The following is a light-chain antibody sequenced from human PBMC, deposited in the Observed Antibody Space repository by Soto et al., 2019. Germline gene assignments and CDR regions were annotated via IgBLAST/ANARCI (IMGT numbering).Light chain of an antibody. J-gene: IGKJ1*01. Sequence: EILLPPSPGTRCLSPGERPTLSCRASQSVSSSDLAWYQQKPGQAPRLLIYGASSRATGIPDRFSGSGSGRDFTLTISRLEPEDFAVYFCQQFGNSPWTFGQGTKVDIK. CDR1: QSVSSSD. CDR2: GAS. V-gene: IGKV3-20*01. CDR3: QQFGNSPWT.